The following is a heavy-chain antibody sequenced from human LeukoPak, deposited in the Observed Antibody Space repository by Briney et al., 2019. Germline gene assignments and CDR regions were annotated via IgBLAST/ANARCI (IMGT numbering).Heavy chain of an antibody. CDR3: ARNLLIAAAGKGGDWFDP. CDR1: GYSISSGYY. J-gene: IGHJ5*02. CDR2: IYHSGST. Sequence: SETLSLTCTVSGYSISSGYYWGWIRQPPGKGLEWIGSIYHSGSTYYNPFLKSRVTISVDTSKNQFSLKLSSVTAADTAVYYCARNLLIAAAGKGGDWFDPWGQGTLVTVSS. D-gene: IGHD6-13*01. V-gene: IGHV4-38-2*02.